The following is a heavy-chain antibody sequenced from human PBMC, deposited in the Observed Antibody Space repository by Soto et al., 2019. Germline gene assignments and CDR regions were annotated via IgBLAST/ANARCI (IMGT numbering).Heavy chain of an antibody. J-gene: IGHJ3*02. CDR3: ADDKRGMIRDAFDI. D-gene: IGHD3-16*01. Sequence: GASVKVSCKASGFTFTSSAVQWVRQARGQRLEWIGWIVVGSGNTNYAQKFQERVTITRDMSTSTAYMELSSLRSEDTAVYYCADDKRGMIRDAFDIWGQGTMVTVSS. CDR2: IVVGSGNT. V-gene: IGHV1-58*01. CDR1: GFTFTSSA.